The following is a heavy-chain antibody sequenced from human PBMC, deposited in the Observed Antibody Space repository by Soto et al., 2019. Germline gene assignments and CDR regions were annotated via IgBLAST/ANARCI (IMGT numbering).Heavy chain of an antibody. V-gene: IGHV3-11*06. Sequence: GGSLRLSCAASGFTFSDYYMSWIRQAPGKGLEWVSYISSSSSYTNYADSVKGRFTISRDNAKNSLYLQMNSLRAEDTAVYYCARMSVYSSSSLWFDPWGQGTLVTVSS. CDR3: ARMSVYSSSSLWFDP. D-gene: IGHD6-6*01. CDR2: ISSSSSYT. J-gene: IGHJ5*02. CDR1: GFTFSDYY.